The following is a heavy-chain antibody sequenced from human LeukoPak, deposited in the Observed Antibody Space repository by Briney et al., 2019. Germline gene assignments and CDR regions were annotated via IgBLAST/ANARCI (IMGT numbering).Heavy chain of an antibody. Sequence: SETLSLTCAVYGGSFSGYYWSWIRQPPGKGLGWIGEINHSGSTNYNPSLKSRVTISVDTSKNQFSLKLSSVTAADTAVYYCASMTTVTTVYRGQGTLVTVSS. V-gene: IGHV4-34*01. CDR3: ASMTTVTTVY. CDR2: INHSGST. D-gene: IGHD4-17*01. J-gene: IGHJ4*02. CDR1: GGSFSGYY.